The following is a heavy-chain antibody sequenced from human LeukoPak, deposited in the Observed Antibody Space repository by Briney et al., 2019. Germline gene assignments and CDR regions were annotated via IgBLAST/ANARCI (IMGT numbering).Heavy chain of an antibody. V-gene: IGHV1-18*01. Sequence: GASVKVSCKASDYTLLTYGITRVRQAPGQGLEWMGWISTYNGNTHYAQKLQGRVTMTTDTSTRTAYMELRSLTSNDTGIYYCARPAKGAYYYYYMDVWGRGTTVTVSS. D-gene: IGHD2-2*01. CDR3: ARPAKGAYYYYYMDV. CDR1: DYTLLTYG. J-gene: IGHJ6*03. CDR2: ISTYNGNT.